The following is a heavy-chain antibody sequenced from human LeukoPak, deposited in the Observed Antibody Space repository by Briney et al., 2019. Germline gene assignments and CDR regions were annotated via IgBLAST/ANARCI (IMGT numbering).Heavy chain of an antibody. V-gene: IGHV4-61*01. CDR3: ARGYCSSTSCPFDY. Sequence: SETLSLTCTVSGYSISSGYYWSWIRQPPGKGLEWIGYIYYSGSTNYNPSLKSRVTISVDTSKNQFSLKLSSVTAADTAVYYCARGYCSSTSCPFDYWGQGTLVTVSS. J-gene: IGHJ4*02. CDR1: GYSISSGYY. D-gene: IGHD2-2*01. CDR2: IYYSGST.